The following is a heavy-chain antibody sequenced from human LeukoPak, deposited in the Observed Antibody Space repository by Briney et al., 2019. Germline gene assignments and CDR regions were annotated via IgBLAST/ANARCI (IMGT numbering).Heavy chain of an antibody. V-gene: IGHV3-48*03. D-gene: IGHD6-13*01. Sequence: PGGSLRLSCAASGFTFSSYEMNWVRQAPGKGLEWVSYISSSGSTIYYADSVKGRFTISRDNAKNSLYLQMNSLRAEDTAAYYCARAFIAAAGGGFDYWGQGTLVTVSS. J-gene: IGHJ4*02. CDR1: GFTFSSYE. CDR3: ARAFIAAAGGGFDY. CDR2: ISSSGSTI.